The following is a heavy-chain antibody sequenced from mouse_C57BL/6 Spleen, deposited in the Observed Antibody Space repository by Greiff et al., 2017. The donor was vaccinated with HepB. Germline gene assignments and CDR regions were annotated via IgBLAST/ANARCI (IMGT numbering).Heavy chain of an antibody. D-gene: IGHD1-1*01. CDR1: GYTFTSYW. CDR2: IDPNSGGT. CDR3: ARYRYYGSIYFDY. Sequence: QVHVKQSGAELVKPGASVKLSCKASGYTFTSYWMHWVKQRPGRGLEWIGRIDPNSGGTKYNEKFKSKATLTVDKPSSTAYMQLSSLTSEDSAVYYCARYRYYGSIYFDYWGQGTTLTVSS. V-gene: IGHV1-72*01. J-gene: IGHJ2*01.